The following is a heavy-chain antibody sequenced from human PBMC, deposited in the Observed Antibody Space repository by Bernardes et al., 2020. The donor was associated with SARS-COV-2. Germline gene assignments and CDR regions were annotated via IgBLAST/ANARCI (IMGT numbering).Heavy chain of an antibody. CDR2: FLGSGSTT. D-gene: IGHD2-2*03. J-gene: IGHJ3*02. V-gene: IGHV3-23*01. CDR3: AKVFSWIVDAFDI. Sequence: PRNGLDWVSRFLGSGSTTYYADSVKGRFTISRDNSKNTLYLQMNSLRADDTAIYYCAKVFSWIVDAFDIWGQGKMVTVSS.